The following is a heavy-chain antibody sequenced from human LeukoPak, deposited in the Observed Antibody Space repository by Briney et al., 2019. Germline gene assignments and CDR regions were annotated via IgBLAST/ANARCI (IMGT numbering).Heavy chain of an antibody. Sequence: ASVKVSCKASGYTFTSYDINWVRQATGQGLEWMGWMNPNSGNTGYAQKFQGRVTMTRNTSISTAYMELSSLRSEDTAVYYCARLITEDYYDSGGPIIDYWGQGTLVTVSS. J-gene: IGHJ4*02. CDR1: GYTFTSYD. V-gene: IGHV1-8*01. D-gene: IGHD3-22*01. CDR2: MNPNSGNT. CDR3: ARLITEDYYDSGGPIIDY.